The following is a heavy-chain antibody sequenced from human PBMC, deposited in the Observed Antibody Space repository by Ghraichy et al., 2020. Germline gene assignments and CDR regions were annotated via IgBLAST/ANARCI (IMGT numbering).Heavy chain of an antibody. J-gene: IGHJ6*02. CDR2: ITSSSRTK. Sequence: GALNISCVASGSTLSSYSFNWVRQAPGKGLEWVSYITSSSRTKSYADSVKGRFTISRDNAKNSLYLQMNSLRDEDTAVYYCARGSKVVRFYYYDALDVWGHGTTVTVSS. CDR1: GSTLSSYS. CDR3: ARGSKVVRFYYYDALDV. D-gene: IGHD4-23*01. V-gene: IGHV3-48*02.